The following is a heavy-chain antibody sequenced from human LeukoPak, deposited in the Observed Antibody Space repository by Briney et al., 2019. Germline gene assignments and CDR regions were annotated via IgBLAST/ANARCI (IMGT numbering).Heavy chain of an antibody. CDR1: GYSISSGYY. J-gene: IGHJ4*02. CDR3: ARGWYYYGSGSYYPNTDY. V-gene: IGHV4-38-2*02. Sequence: SETLSLTCTVSGYSISSGYYWGWIRQPPGKGLEWIGSIYHSGSTYYNPSLKSRVTISVDTSKNQFSLKLSSVTAADTAVYYCARGWYYYGSGSYYPNTDYWGQGTLVTVSS. CDR2: IYHSGST. D-gene: IGHD3-10*01.